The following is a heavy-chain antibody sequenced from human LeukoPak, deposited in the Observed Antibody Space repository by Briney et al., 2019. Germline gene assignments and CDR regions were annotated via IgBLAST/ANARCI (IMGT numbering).Heavy chain of an antibody. CDR3: AKCPLELYGDYVDY. D-gene: IGHD4-17*01. V-gene: IGHV3-23*01. CDR1: GFTFSSYA. CDR2: ISGSGGST. J-gene: IGHJ4*02. Sequence: GGSLRLSCAASGFTFSSYAMSWVRQAPGKGLEWVSAISGSGGSTYYADSVKGRSTISRDNSKNTLYLQMNSLRAEDTAVYYCAKCPLELYGDYVDYWGQGTLVTVSS.